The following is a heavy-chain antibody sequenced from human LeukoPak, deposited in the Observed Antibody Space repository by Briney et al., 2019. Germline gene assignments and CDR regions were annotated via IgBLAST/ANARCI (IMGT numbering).Heavy chain of an antibody. D-gene: IGHD5-24*01. Sequence: SETLSLTCAVYGGSFSGYYWSWIRQPPGKGLEWIGEINHSGSTNYNPSLKSRVTISVDTSKNQFSLKLSSVTAADTAVYYCARGDVEMATINEGKESFDYWGQGTLVTVSS. J-gene: IGHJ4*02. V-gene: IGHV4-34*01. CDR2: INHSGST. CDR3: ARGDVEMATINEGKESFDY. CDR1: GGSFSGYY.